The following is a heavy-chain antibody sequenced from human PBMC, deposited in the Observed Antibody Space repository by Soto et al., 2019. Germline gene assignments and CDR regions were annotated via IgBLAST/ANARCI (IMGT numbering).Heavy chain of an antibody. V-gene: IGHV4-59*01. J-gene: IGHJ5*02. D-gene: IGHD2-15*01. CDR2: ISYTRST. CDR1: GDSISSSF. CDR3: ARGGGSYSSQVAL. Sequence: PSETLSLTCAVSGDSISSSFWSWVRQPPGKGLEWIGLISYTRSTTYNPSLKSRVIISVDTSKNQFSLKVTSVTAADTAVYYCARGGGSYSSQVALWGQGTLVTV.